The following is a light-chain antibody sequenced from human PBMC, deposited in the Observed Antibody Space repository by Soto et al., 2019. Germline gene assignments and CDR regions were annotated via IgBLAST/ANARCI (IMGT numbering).Light chain of an antibody. CDR1: SSDVGGYNY. CDR3: NSYAGSNNLV. CDR2: EVS. V-gene: IGLV2-8*01. Sequence: QSALTQPPSASGSPGQSVTISCTGTSSDVGGYNYVSWYQQHPGKVPKLLIYEVSKRPSGVPARFSGSKSGNTASLTVSGLQAEDEADYYCNSYAGSNNLVFGGGTQLTVL. J-gene: IGLJ2*01.